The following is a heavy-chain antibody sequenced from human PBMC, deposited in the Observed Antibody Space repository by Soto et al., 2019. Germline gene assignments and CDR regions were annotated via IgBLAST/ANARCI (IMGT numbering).Heavy chain of an antibody. D-gene: IGHD3-3*01. V-gene: IGHV3-21*01. J-gene: IGHJ6*02. Sequence: PGGSLRLSCAASGFSFRTSGMHWVRQAPGKGLEWVSFISNEGSNKYYADSVKDRFTISRDNAKISVYLQMNSLRAEDTAVYYCARGQRYDFWSGYYRDYGMDVWGQGTTVTVSS. CDR2: ISNEGSNK. CDR3: ARGQRYDFWSGYYRDYGMDV. CDR1: GFSFRTSG.